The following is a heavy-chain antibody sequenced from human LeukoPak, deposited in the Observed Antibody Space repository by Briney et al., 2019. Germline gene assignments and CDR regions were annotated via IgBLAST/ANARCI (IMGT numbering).Heavy chain of an antibody. CDR2: IYPGDSDT. CDR3: ARCIAAAGTGSDY. J-gene: IGHJ4*02. CDR1: GYSFTSYW. V-gene: IGHV5-51*01. D-gene: IGHD6-13*01. Sequence: GESLKISCQGSGYSFTSYWIGWVRQMPGKGLEWMGIIYPGDSDTRYSPSFQGQVTISADKSISTAYLQWSSLKASDTAMYYCARCIAAAGTGSDYWGQGTLVTVSS.